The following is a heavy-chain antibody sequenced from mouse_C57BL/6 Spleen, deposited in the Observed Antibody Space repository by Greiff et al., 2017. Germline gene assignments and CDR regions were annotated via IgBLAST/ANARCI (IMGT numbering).Heavy chain of an antibody. CDR1: GYAFSSSW. V-gene: IGHV1-82*01. CDR2: IYPGDGDT. J-gene: IGHJ2*01. CDR3: ARDGYSYFDY. Sequence: QVQLKESGPELVKPGASVKISCKASGYAFSSSWMNWVKQRPGKGLEWIGRIYPGDGDTNYNGKFKGKATLTADKSSSTAYMQLSSLTSEDSAVYVCARDGYSYFDYWGQGTTLTVSS. D-gene: IGHD2-3*01.